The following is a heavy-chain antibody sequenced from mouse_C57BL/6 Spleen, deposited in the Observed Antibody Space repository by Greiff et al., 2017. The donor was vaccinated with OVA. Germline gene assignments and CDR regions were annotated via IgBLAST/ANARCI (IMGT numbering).Heavy chain of an antibody. CDR1: GYTFTSYW. Sequence: VQLQQPGPELVKPGASVKLSCKASGYTFTSYWMHWVKQRPGQGLEWIGNINPSNGGTNYNEKFKSKATLTVDKSSSTAYMQLSSLTSEDSAVYYCARSDYDGYYFDYWGQGTTLTISS. J-gene: IGHJ2*01. V-gene: IGHV1-53*01. D-gene: IGHD2-4*01. CDR2: INPSNGGT. CDR3: ARSDYDGYYFDY.